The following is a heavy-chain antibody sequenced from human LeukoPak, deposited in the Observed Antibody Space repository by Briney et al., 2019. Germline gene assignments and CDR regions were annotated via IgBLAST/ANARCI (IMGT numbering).Heavy chain of an antibody. D-gene: IGHD5-18*01. CDR3: ARGGNSFGYFDY. CDR2: FSSSGST. Sequence: SETLSLTCSVSGDSITYFYWSWIRQAAGKGLEWIGRFSSSGSTDYNASLKSRVTISGDTSKNQFSLMLISVTAADTAVYYCARGGNSFGYFDYWGQGTLVTVSS. J-gene: IGHJ4*02. V-gene: IGHV4-4*07. CDR1: GDSITYFY.